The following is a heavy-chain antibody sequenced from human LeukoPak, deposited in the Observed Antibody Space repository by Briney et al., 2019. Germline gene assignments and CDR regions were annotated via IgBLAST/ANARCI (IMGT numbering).Heavy chain of an antibody. J-gene: IGHJ4*02. CDR2: ISASGGST. CDR3: AKAIVGALYYLDY. Sequence: GGSLRLSCAASGFTFSSYAMSWVRQAPGKGLESVSTISASGGSTDYADSVKGRFTISRDNSKNTLHLQMNSLRAEDTAVYYCAKAIVGALYYLDYWGQGTLVTVSS. D-gene: IGHD1-26*01. CDR1: GFTFSSYA. V-gene: IGHV3-23*01.